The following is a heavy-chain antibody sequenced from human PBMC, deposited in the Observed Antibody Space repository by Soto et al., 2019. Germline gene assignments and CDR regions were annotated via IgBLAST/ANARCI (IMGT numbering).Heavy chain of an antibody. V-gene: IGHV3-30-3*01. CDR3: ARGTYSSSWNYYYYGMDV. CDR2: ISYDGSNK. D-gene: IGHD6-13*01. Sequence: PGGSLRLSCAASGFTFSSYAMHWVRQAPGKGLEWVAVISYDGSNKYYADSVKGRFTISRDNSKNTLYLQMNSLRAEDTAVYYCARGTYSSSWNYYYYGMDVWGQGTTVTVSS. CDR1: GFTFSSYA. J-gene: IGHJ6*02.